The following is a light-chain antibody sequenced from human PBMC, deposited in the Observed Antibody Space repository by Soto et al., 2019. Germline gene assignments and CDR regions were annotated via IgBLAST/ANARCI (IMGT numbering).Light chain of an antibody. V-gene: IGLV2-23*01. CDR1: SRDVGSYNL. CDR2: EAT. J-gene: IGLJ1*01. CDR3: CSYAGSSTLYV. Sequence: QSALTQPASVSGSPGQSITISCTGTSRDVGSYNLVSWYQQHPGKAPKLMIYEATKRPSGVSNRFSGSKSGNTASLTISGLQAEDEADYYCCSYAGSSTLYVFGPGTKLTVL.